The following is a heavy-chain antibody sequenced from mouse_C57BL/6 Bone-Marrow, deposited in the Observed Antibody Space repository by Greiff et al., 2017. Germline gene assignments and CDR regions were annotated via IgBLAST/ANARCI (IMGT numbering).Heavy chain of an antibody. CDR3: ARIAPLLLLHPYTGFDY. Sequence: QVTLKVSGPGILQPSQTLSLTCSFSGFSLSTFGMGVGWIRQPSGMGLEWLAHIWWDDDKYYNPALKSRLTISKVTSKNQVFLKIANVDTADTATNYWARIAPLLLLHPYTGFDYWGQGTTLTVSS. V-gene: IGHV8-8*01. CDR1: GFSLSTFGMG. J-gene: IGHJ2*01. D-gene: IGHD1-1*01. CDR2: IWWDDDK.